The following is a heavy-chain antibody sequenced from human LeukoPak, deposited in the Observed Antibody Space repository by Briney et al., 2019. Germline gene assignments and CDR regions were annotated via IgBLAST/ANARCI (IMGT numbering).Heavy chain of an antibody. V-gene: IGHV3-21*01. D-gene: IGHD1-26*01. CDR3: TRDNPYSESLAADDAFDI. CDR1: GFTFSTYS. Sequence: GGSLRLSCAASGFTFSTYSMRWVRQAPGKGLEWVSSISSSSSYIYYADSVKGRFTISRDNAKNSLYLQMNSLRAEDTAVYYCTRDNPYSESLAADDAFDIWGQGTMVTVSS. J-gene: IGHJ3*02. CDR2: ISSSSSYI.